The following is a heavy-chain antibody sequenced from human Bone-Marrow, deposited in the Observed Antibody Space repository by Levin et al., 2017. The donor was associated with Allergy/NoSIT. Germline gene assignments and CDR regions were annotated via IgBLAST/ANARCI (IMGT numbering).Heavy chain of an antibody. D-gene: IGHD3-22*01. Sequence: GGSLRLSCAASGFTFSSYGMHWVRQAPGKGLEWVAVISYDGSNKYYADSVKGRFTISRDNSKNTLYLQMNSLRAEDTAVYYCAKTSLVGYYDSSGFDYWGQGTLVTVSS. CDR1: GFTFSSYG. CDR3: AKTSLVGYYDSSGFDY. V-gene: IGHV3-30*18. J-gene: IGHJ4*02. CDR2: ISYDGSNK.